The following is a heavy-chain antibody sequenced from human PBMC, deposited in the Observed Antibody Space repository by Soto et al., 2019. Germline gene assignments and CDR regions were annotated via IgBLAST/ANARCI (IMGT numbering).Heavy chain of an antibody. D-gene: IGHD6-19*01. V-gene: IGHV2-70*11. CDR3: VRPISSGCGDAFDL. Sequence: GSGPTLVNPTQTLTLTCTFSGFSLSTSGMCVSWIRQPPGKALEWLARIDWDDDKYYSTSLKTRLTISKDTSKNQVVLTMTNMDPVDTATYYCVRPISSGCGDAFDLWGQGTMVTVSS. J-gene: IGHJ3*01. CDR1: GFSLSTSGMC. CDR2: IDWDDDK.